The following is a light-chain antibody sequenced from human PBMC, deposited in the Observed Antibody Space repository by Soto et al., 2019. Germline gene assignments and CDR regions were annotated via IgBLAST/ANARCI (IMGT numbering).Light chain of an antibody. CDR1: QSVSSNY. J-gene: IGKJ3*01. Sequence: EIVLTQSPGTLSLSPGERATLSCRASQSVSSNYLAWYQQKPGQAPTLLIYGASSRATDIPDRFSGSGSGTDFTVTISRLEPEDFAVYYCQQYGRSPGLFTFGPGTKVDIK. CDR2: GAS. V-gene: IGKV3-20*01. CDR3: QQYGRSPGLFT.